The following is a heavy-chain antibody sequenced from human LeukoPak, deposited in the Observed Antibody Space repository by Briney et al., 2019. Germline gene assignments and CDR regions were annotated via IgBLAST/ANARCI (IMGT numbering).Heavy chain of an antibody. Sequence: GGSLRLSCAASGFTFSNYVMQWVRQAPGKGLEWVALIAHDGSNKYYADSVKGRFTISRENSKSTVYLQMNSLRAEDTAVYYCAKTGSTVTTGDYWGQGTLVTVSS. CDR3: AKTGSTVTTGDY. J-gene: IGHJ4*02. CDR1: GFTFSNYV. D-gene: IGHD4-17*01. V-gene: IGHV3-30*18. CDR2: IAHDGSNK.